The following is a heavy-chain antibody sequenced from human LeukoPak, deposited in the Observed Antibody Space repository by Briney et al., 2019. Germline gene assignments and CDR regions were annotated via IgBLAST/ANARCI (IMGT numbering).Heavy chain of an antibody. V-gene: IGHV3-15*01. D-gene: IGHD3-22*01. Sequence: GGSLRLSCAASGFTFTTNAMSWVRQAPGKGLEWIGRVRTKAGGETTDYPGPVKGRFTISRDHSKDTLYLQMNSLSTEDTGVYYCTADLSDSSAWSFDYWGQGTLVTVSS. CDR1: GFTFTTNA. CDR3: TADLSDSSAWSFDY. J-gene: IGHJ4*02. CDR2: VRTKAGGETT.